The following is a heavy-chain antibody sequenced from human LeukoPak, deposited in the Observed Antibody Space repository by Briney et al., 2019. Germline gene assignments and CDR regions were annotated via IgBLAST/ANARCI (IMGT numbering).Heavy chain of an antibody. CDR2: IDPSDSYT. D-gene: IGHD5-18*01. V-gene: IGHV5-10-1*01. Sequence: GESLKISCKGSGYSFTSYWISWVRQMPGRGLEWMGRIDPSDSYTNYSPSFQGHVTISADKSISTAYLQWSSLKASDTAMYYCARWDDPAMVYFDYWGQGTLVTVSS. CDR1: GYSFTSYW. CDR3: ARWDDPAMVYFDY. J-gene: IGHJ4*02.